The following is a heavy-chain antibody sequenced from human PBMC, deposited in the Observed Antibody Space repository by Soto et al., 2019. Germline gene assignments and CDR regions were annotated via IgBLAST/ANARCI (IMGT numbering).Heavy chain of an antibody. CDR1: GYTFTSYG. J-gene: IGHJ4*02. CDR2: ISAYNGNT. CDR3: ARGYCSSTSCYYFDY. Sequence: ASVKVSCKASGYTFTSYGISWVRQAPGQGLEWMGWISAYNGNTNYAQKLQGRVTMTTDTSTSTAYMELRSLRSDDTAVYYCARGYCSSTSCYYFDYWGQGTLVTVSS. V-gene: IGHV1-18*01. D-gene: IGHD2-2*01.